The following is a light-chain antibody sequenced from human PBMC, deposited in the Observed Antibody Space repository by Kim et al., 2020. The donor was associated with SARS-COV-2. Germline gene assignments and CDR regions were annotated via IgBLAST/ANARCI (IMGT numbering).Light chain of an antibody. J-gene: IGLJ1*01. CDR2: EDN. CDR3: QSYDSSNYV. V-gene: IGLV6-57*04. CDR1: SGSIASNY. Sequence: NFMLTQPHSVSESPGKTVTISCTHSSGSIASNYVQWYQQHPGSAPTTVIYEDNQRPSGVPDRFSGSIDSSSNSASLTISGLKTEDEADYYCQSYDSSNYVFGTGTKVTVL.